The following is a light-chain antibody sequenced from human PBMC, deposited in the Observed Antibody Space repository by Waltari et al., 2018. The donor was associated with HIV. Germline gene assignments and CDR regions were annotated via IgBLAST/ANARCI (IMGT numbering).Light chain of an antibody. CDR1: RIATKS. CDR3: QVWDETRNHVV. J-gene: IGLJ3*02. Sequence: YVLTQTPSVSVAPGRTATISCGGTRIATKSVHWYQQKSGQAPLLVIFYDSDRPSGIPERFSGSNSGSAATLTINRVEAGDEADYFCQVWDETRNHVVFGGGTKLIAL. CDR2: YDS. V-gene: IGLV3-21*04.